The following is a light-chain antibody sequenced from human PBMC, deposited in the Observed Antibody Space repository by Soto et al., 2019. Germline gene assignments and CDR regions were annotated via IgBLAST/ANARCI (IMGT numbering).Light chain of an antibody. CDR1: QNVGGRF. CDR2: VAS. Sequence: EIVLTQSPGTLSLSPGERATLSCRASQNVGGRFLAWYQQKPGQAPRLLINVASTRATGIPDRFSGSGSGTDFTLTISRLEPEDFAVYYRQQHRTSPIAFGQGTRLEIK. J-gene: IGKJ5*01. V-gene: IGKV3-20*01. CDR3: QQHRTSPIA.